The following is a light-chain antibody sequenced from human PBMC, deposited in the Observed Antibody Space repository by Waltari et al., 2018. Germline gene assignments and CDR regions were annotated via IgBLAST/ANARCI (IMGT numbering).Light chain of an antibody. CDR2: KAN. J-gene: IGLJ3*02. CDR1: SGSLSTTSY. Sequence: QTVVTQEPSLSVSPGGTVTLTCALSSGSLSTTSYATWYQQTPGQAPRTLLYKANARPSGVPDRFSGSILGNTAALTSTGAQADDESDYYCALYMGSGIWVFGGGTRLTVL. V-gene: IGLV8-61*01. CDR3: ALYMGSGIWV.